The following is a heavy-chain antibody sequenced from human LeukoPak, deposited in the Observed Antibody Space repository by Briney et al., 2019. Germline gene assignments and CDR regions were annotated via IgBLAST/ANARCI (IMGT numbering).Heavy chain of an antibody. D-gene: IGHD3-16*01. J-gene: IGHJ4*02. Sequence: GGSLRLSCSASGFTFSSYSMNWVRPAPGEGLEWGSSISISSSYISYADSVKGRFTNSRDNAKNSLYLQMHSLRAEERVVYYCARGGTSGGQGTLVTVSS. CDR2: ISISSSYI. V-gene: IGHV3-21*01. CDR3: ARGGTS. CDR1: GFTFSSYS.